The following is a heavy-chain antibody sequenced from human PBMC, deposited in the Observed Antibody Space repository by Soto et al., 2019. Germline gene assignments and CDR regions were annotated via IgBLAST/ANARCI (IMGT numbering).Heavy chain of an antibody. CDR1: GYTFTTYN. V-gene: IGHV1-8*01. Sequence: ASVHVSCTTLGYTFTTYNINWVRQATGQGNEWMGWMNPNSGNTGYAQKFQGRVTMTRNTSISTAYMELSSLRSEDTAVYYCARMTYDFWSGYNYYYYYYMDVWGKGTTVTVSS. J-gene: IGHJ6*03. D-gene: IGHD3-3*01. CDR3: ARMTYDFWSGYNYYYYYYMDV. CDR2: MNPNSGNT.